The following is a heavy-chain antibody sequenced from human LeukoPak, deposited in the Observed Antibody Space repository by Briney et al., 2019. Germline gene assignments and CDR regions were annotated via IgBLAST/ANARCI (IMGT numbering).Heavy chain of an antibody. D-gene: IGHD2-2*01. Sequence: SETLSLTCTVSGGSISSSSYYWGWIRQPPGKGLEWIGGIYYSGSTYYNPSLKSRVTISVDTSKNQFSLKLSSVTAADTAVYYCATLTVVPAATGDYWGQGTLVTVSS. CDR1: GGSISSSSYY. CDR3: ATLTVVPAATGDY. CDR2: IYYSGST. J-gene: IGHJ4*02. V-gene: IGHV4-39*01.